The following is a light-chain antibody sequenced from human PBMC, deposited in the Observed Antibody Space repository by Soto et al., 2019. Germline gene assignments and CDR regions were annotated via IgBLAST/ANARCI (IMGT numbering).Light chain of an antibody. Sequence: EIVLTHSPATLSLSPGERATLSCSASQSVSSYLAWYQQKPGQAPRLLIYGASNRATGIPDRFSGSGSGTDFTLTISRLEPEDFAVYYCQQYGSSGTFGQGTKVDI. J-gene: IGKJ1*01. CDR2: GAS. CDR3: QQYGSSGT. CDR1: QSVSSY. V-gene: IGKV3-20*01.